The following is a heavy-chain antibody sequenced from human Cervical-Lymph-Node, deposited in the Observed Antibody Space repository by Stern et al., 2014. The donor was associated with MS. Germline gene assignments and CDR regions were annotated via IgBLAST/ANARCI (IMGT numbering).Heavy chain of an antibody. V-gene: IGHV1-24*01. CDR2: FDPEDGET. J-gene: IGHJ6*02. D-gene: IGHD3-3*01. Sequence: QVQLVESGAEVKKPGASVKVSCKVSGYTLTELSMHWVRQAPGKGLEWMGGFDPEDGETIYAQKFQGRVTMTADPSIDTAYMELSSLRSEDTAVYYCATDRDDFRSGYSAPTKGYGLDVWGQGTTVTVTS. CDR3: ATDRDDFRSGYSAPTKGYGLDV. CDR1: GYTLTELS.